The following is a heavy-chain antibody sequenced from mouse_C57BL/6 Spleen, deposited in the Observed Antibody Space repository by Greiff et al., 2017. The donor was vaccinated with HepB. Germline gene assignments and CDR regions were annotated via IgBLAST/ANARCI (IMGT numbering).Heavy chain of an antibody. J-gene: IGHJ1*03. V-gene: IGHV1-85*01. Sequence: QVQLKESGPELVKPGASVKSSCKASGYTFTSYDINWVKQRPGQGLEWIGWIYPRAGSTKYNEKFKGKATLTVDTSSSTAYMELHSLTSEDSAVYFCARSRNTGFDVWGTGTTVTVSS. CDR1: GYTFTSYD. CDR2: IYPRAGST. D-gene: IGHD5-2*01. CDR3: ARSRNTGFDV.